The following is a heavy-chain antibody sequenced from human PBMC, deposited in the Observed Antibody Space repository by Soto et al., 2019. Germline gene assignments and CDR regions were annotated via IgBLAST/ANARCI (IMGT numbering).Heavy chain of an antibody. D-gene: IGHD5-12*01. CDR3: ARESGGATATLDYSDFYMDV. V-gene: IGHV1-2*04. CDR1: GDSFNDYY. J-gene: IGHJ6*03. CDR2: INPNSGVT. Sequence: QVQLVQSGAEVRKPGASVTVSCRSSGDSFNDYYIHWVRQAPGQGLGWMGWINPNSGVTKYAQKFQGWVSMTRDTSIRTVYMQLSRLRSDDTAVYYCARESGGATATLDYSDFYMDVWGTGTTVPVSS.